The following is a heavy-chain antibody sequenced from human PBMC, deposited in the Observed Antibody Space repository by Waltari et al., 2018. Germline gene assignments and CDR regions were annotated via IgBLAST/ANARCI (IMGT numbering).Heavy chain of an antibody. Sequence: VQLVQSGAEVKKPGASVKVSCKASGYTFTSYGISWVRQAPGQGLEWMGRVDPEDGETIYAEKFQGRVTITADTSTDTAYMELSSLRSEDTAVYYCATDWGVRGPAPNVNYWGQGTLVTVSS. D-gene: IGHD3-10*01. CDR3: ATDWGVRGPAPNVNY. CDR2: VDPEDGET. V-gene: IGHV1-69-2*01. J-gene: IGHJ4*02. CDR1: GYTFTSYG.